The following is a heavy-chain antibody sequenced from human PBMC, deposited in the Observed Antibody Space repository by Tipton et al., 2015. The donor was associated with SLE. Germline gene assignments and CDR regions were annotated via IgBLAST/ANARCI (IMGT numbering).Heavy chain of an antibody. V-gene: IGHV4-59*12. J-gene: IGHJ4*02. CDR1: GASISSYY. CDR3: ARGRYSSSAYGVYFDY. D-gene: IGHD6-13*01. Sequence: TLSLTCTVSGASISSYYWSWIRQPPGKGLEWIGYIYYSGSTNYNPSLKSRVTISVDTSKNQFSLKLSSVTAADTAVYFCARGRYSSSAYGVYFDYWGQGTLVTVSS. CDR2: IYYSGST.